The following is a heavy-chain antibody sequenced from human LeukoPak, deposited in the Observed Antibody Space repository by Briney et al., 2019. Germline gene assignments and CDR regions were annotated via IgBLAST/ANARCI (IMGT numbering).Heavy chain of an antibody. CDR2: IYNSGTT. D-gene: IGHD3-16*01. CDR1: GGSISSGDYY. Sequence: SEALSLTCTVSGGSISSGDYYWTWTRQHPGKGLEWIGYIYNSGTTYYNPSLESRVTISGGTSKNQFSLKLSSVTAADTAVYYCVRTAGWSYGFDYWGQGTLVTVSS. CDR3: VRTAGWSYGFDY. J-gene: IGHJ4*02. V-gene: IGHV4-31*03.